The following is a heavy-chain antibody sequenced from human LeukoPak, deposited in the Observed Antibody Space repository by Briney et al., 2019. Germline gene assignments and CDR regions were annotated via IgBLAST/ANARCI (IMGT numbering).Heavy chain of an antibody. CDR2: IYYSGST. CDR3: ARDFGSGWYDAFDI. V-gene: IGHV4-59*01. CDR1: GGSISSYY. Sequence: PSETLSLTRTVSGGSISSYYWSWIRQPPGKGLEWIGYIYYSGSTNYNPSLKSRVTISVDTSKNQFSLKLSSVTAADTAVYYCARDFGSGWYDAFDIWGQGTMVTVSS. D-gene: IGHD6-19*01. J-gene: IGHJ3*02.